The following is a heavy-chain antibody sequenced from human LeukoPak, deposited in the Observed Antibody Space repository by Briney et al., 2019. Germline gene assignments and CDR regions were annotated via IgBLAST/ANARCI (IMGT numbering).Heavy chain of an antibody. CDR1: GFTFSNYA. Sequence: GGSLRLSCAASGFTFSNYAMSWVRQAPGKGLEWVSSISGSGLSTYYAESVKGRFTISRDNSKNTLYLQMNSLRAEDTAVYYCARGAYGSGTYHDFDIWGQGTMVTVSS. CDR2: ISGSGLST. D-gene: IGHD3-10*01. V-gene: IGHV3-23*01. J-gene: IGHJ3*02. CDR3: ARGAYGSGTYHDFDI.